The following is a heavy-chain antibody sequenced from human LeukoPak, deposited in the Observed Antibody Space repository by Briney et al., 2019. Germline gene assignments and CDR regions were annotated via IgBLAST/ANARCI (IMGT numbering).Heavy chain of an antibody. Sequence: PGGSLRLSCAASGFTFSTYNMNWVRQAPGKGLEWVSSISSSSTYIYYADSVKGRFTISRDNAKNSLYLQMNNLRAEDTAVYYCATVRDNWFDPWGQGTTVTVSS. CDR1: GFTFSTYN. D-gene: IGHD3-10*01. V-gene: IGHV3-21*01. CDR2: ISSSSTYI. CDR3: ATVRDNWFDP. J-gene: IGHJ5*01.